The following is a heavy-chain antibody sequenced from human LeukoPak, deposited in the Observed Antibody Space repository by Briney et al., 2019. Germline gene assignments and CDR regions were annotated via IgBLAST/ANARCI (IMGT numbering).Heavy chain of an antibody. D-gene: IGHD6-19*01. V-gene: IGHV4-59*01. CDR2: INYRGTT. CDR1: GDSISTYY. CDR3: ARDPYSSGKFDY. J-gene: IGHJ4*02. Sequence: SETLSLTCTVSGDSISTYYWTWIRQPPGKGLEWIGYINYRGTTNYSPALTSRVTILLDTSKNQFSLKLSSVTAADTAVYFCARDPYSSGKFDYWGLGTLVTVSS.